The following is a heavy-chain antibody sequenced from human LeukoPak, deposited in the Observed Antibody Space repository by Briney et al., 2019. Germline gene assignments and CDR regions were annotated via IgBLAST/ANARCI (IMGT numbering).Heavy chain of an antibody. Sequence: GSLRLSCAASGFTFSKYVMRWVRQAPGKGLEWVSAISTGGGSTYYAASVKGRFTISRDNSKNTLYLQMNSLRAEDTAVYYCAKDARAYGSGPLDYWGQGTLVTVSS. CDR1: GFTFSKYV. V-gene: IGHV3-23*01. D-gene: IGHD3-10*01. CDR2: ISTGGGST. J-gene: IGHJ4*02. CDR3: AKDARAYGSGPLDY.